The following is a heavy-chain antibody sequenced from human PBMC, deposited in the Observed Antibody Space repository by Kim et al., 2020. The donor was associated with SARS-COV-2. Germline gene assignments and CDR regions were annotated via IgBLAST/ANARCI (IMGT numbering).Heavy chain of an antibody. V-gene: IGHV3-7*03. D-gene: IGHD2-15*01. CDR1: GFTFSSYW. CDR3: ARDLRGYCSGGSCPLFDY. Sequence: GGSLRLSCAVSGFTFSSYWMSWVRQAPGKGLEWVANIKQDGSEKYYVDSVKGRFTISRDNAKNSLYLQMNSLRAEDTAVYYCARDLRGYCSGGSCPLFDYWGQGTLVTVSS. J-gene: IGHJ4*02. CDR2: IKQDGSEK.